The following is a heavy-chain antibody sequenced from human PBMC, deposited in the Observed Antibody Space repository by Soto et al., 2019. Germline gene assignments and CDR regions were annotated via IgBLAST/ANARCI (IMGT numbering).Heavy chain of an antibody. V-gene: IGHV4-34*01. J-gene: IGHJ6*02. CDR3: ARGIVTRGMDV. CDR1: GGSFSGYY. CDR2: INHSGST. Sequence: SETLSLTCAVYGGSFSGYYWSWIRQPPGKGLEWIGEINHSGSTNYNPSLKSRVTISVDTSKNQFSLKLSSVTAADTAVYYCARGIVTRGMDVWGQGTTVTVSS. D-gene: IGHD2-15*01.